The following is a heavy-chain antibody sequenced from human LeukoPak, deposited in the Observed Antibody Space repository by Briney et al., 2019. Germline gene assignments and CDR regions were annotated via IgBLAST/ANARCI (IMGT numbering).Heavy chain of an antibody. CDR3: AREDYYYGMDV. CDR1: GFTFSSYN. V-gene: IGHV3-48*02. J-gene: IGHJ6*02. CDR2: ISSSSSTI. Sequence: GGSLRLSCAASGFTFSSYNMNWVRQAPGKGLEWVSYISSSSSTIYADSVKGRFTISRDNAKNSLYLQMNSLRYEDTAVYYCAREDYYYGMDVWGQGTTVTVSS.